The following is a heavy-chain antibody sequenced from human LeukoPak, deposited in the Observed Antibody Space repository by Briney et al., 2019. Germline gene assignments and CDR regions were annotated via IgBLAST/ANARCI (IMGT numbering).Heavy chain of an antibody. Sequence: RPSETLSLTCTVSGGSISSYYWSWIRQPPGKGLDWIGYIYYSGSTNYNPSLKSRVTTSVDTSKNQFSLKLSSVTAADTAVYYCARMSSSWYWFDPWGQGTLVTVSS. V-gene: IGHV4-59*08. CDR2: IYYSGST. J-gene: IGHJ5*02. CDR3: ARMSSSWYWFDP. CDR1: GGSISSYY. D-gene: IGHD6-13*01.